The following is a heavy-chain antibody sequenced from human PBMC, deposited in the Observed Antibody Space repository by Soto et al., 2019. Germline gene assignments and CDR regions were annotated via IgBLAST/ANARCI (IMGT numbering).Heavy chain of an antibody. V-gene: IGHV1-8*01. J-gene: IGHJ4*02. CDR1: GYTFTSYD. Sequence: ASVTVSCKASGYTFTSYDINWVRQATGQGLEWMGWMNPNSGNTGYAQKFQGRVTMTRNTSISTAYMELSSLRSEDTAVYYCARSLGGYGDYVHWGQGTLVTVSS. CDR3: ARSLGGYGDYVH. D-gene: IGHD4-17*01. CDR2: MNPNSGNT.